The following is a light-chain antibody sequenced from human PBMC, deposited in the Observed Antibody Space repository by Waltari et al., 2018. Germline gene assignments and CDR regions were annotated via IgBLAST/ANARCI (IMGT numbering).Light chain of an antibody. CDR2: GAS. CDR1: QSVSSNY. CDR3: QQYGSSPRT. J-gene: IGKJ1*01. V-gene: IGKV3-20*01. Sequence: EIVLTQSPGTLSLSPGERATLSCRASQSVSSNYLAWYQQKPGQAPRLLMYGASSRVTGIPDRFSGSGSGKDFTLTISRLEPEDFAVYYCQQYGSSPRTFGQGTKVDIK.